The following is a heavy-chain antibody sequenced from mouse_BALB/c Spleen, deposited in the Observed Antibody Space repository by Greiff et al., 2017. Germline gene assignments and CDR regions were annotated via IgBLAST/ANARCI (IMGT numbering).Heavy chain of an antibody. Sequence: DVKLVESGGGLVKPGGSQKLSCAASGFTFSSYAMSWVRQTPEKRLEWVATISSGGSYTYYPDSVKGRFTISRDNAKNTLYLQMSSLRSEDTAMYYCARRDNYVGYFDVWGAGTTVTVSS. V-gene: IGHV5-9-3*01. CDR3: ARRDNYVGYFDV. D-gene: IGHD1-3*01. CDR2: ISSGGSYT. CDR1: GFTFSSYA. J-gene: IGHJ1*01.